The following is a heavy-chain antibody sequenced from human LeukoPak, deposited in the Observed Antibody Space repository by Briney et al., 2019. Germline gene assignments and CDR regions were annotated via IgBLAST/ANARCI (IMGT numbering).Heavy chain of an antibody. J-gene: IGHJ3*02. CDR3: ARGVAATPGETSSTFDI. D-gene: IGHD2-15*01. V-gene: IGHV4-30-4*01. Sequence: SETLSLTCTVSGGSISSGDYYWSWIRQPPGKGLEWIGYIYYSGSTYYNPSLKSRVTISVDTSKNQFSLKLSSVTAADTAVYYCARGVAATPGETSSTFDIWGQGTMVTVSS. CDR2: IYYSGST. CDR1: GGSISSGDYY.